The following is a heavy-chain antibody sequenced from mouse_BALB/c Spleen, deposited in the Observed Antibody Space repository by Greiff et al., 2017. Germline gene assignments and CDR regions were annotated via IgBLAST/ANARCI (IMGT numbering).Heavy chain of an antibody. CDR2: IFPGDGST. CDR3: ARAYDYDGFAY. V-gene: IGHV1-85*01. D-gene: IGHD2-4*01. CDR1: GYTFTSYD. Sequence: VQLQESGAELVKPGASVKLSCKASGYTFTSYDINWVRQRPEQGLEWIGWIFPGDGSTKYNEKFQGKATITADTSSNTAYLQLSSLTSEDTAVYYCARAYDYDGFAYWGQGTLVTVSA. J-gene: IGHJ3*01.